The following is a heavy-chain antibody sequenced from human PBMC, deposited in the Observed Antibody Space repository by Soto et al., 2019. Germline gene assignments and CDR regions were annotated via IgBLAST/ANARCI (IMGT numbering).Heavy chain of an antibody. CDR3: AGGCAVLRYFDWSPLDY. V-gene: IGHV1-8*01. Sequence: QVPLVQSGAEVKKPGASVKVSCKASGYTFTSYAINWVRQATGQGLQWMGWMNPNSGNTGYAQKFQGRVTMTRNTSISRAYRERSSQKSEDTAVYYCAGGCAVLRYFDWSPLDYWGQGTLVNVSS. CDR2: MNPNSGNT. J-gene: IGHJ4*02. D-gene: IGHD3-9*01. CDR1: GYTFTSYA.